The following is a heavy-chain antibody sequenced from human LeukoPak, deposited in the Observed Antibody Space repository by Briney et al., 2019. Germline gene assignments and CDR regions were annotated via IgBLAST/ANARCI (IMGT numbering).Heavy chain of an antibody. CDR3: ARDGSWYYDSSGYYSY. Sequence: GGTLRLSCAASGLTFINFGMTWVRQAPGKGLEWVSAISGSAVITFYADSAKGRFTISRDNAKNSLYLQMNSLRAEDTAVYYCARDGSWYYDSSGYYSYWGQGTLVTVSS. CDR2: ISGSAVIT. D-gene: IGHD3-22*01. V-gene: IGHV3-23*01. J-gene: IGHJ4*02. CDR1: GLTFINFG.